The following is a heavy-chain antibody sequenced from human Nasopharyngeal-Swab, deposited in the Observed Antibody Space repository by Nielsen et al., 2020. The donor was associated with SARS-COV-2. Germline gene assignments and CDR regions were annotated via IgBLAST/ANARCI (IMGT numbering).Heavy chain of an antibody. J-gene: IGHJ6*03. D-gene: IGHD6-19*01. CDR3: TTDPQQWLVEYYYYMDV. Sequence: GESLKISCAASGFTFSNAWMSWVRQAPGKGLEWVGRIKSKTDGGTTDYAGPVKGRFTISRDDSKNTLYLQMNSLKTEDTAVYYCTTDPQQWLVEYYYYMDVWGKGTTVAVSS. V-gene: IGHV3-15*01. CDR2: IKSKTDGGTT. CDR1: GFTFSNAW.